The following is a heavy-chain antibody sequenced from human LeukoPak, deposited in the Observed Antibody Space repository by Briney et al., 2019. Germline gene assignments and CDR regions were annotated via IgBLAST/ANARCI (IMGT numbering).Heavy chain of an antibody. J-gene: IGHJ4*02. CDR1: GYSFTSYA. V-gene: IGHV1-2*02. CDR3: ARTRGSHISMAYLDY. Sequence: ASVKVSCKASGYSFTSYAINWVRQAPGQGLEWMGWINPKNGDTNYAQKFQGRVTMTRDTSISTAYMELSSLRSDDTAVYYCARTRGSHISMAYLDYWGQGTLVTVSS. CDR2: INPKNGDT. D-gene: IGHD2/OR15-2a*01.